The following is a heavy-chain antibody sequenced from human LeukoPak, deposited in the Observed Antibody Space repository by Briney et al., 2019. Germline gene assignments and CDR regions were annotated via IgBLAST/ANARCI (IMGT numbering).Heavy chain of an antibody. D-gene: IGHD6-6*01. CDR2: ITSSSGYI. CDR3: ARDHSSSSFGY. V-gene: IGHV3-21*01. J-gene: IGHJ4*02. Sequence: PGGSLRLSCAASGLTFSSYSINWVRQAPGKGLVWVSSITSSSGYIYYADSVKGRFTISRDNAKNSLYLQMNSLRAEDTAVYYCARDHSSSSFGYWGQGTLVTVSS. CDR1: GLTFSSYS.